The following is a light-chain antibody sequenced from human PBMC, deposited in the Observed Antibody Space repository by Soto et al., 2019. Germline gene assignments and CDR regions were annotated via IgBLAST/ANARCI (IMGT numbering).Light chain of an antibody. CDR2: DAS. CDR1: QTISTW. Sequence: GDRVTITCRASQTISTWMAWYQQKPGKAPKLLVYDASTLQSGVASRFSGSGSGTEFTLTISSLQPDDFATYYCQQYHRSSVTFGQGTRLEIK. V-gene: IGKV1-5*01. J-gene: IGKJ5*01. CDR3: QQYHRSSVT.